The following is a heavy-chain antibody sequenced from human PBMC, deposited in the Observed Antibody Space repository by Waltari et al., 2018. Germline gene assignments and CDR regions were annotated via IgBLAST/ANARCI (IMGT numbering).Heavy chain of an antibody. V-gene: IGHV3-53*01. CDR2: IYRVGSI. CDR3: ARLSDPNKYYYGMDV. Sequence: EVQLVQFGGGLIPPGGSLRLSCAASGLSAIDNYMSWVRQAPGKGLGWVSFIYRVGSIKYGDSVKGRFTLSRDNSKNTLFLQMNSLRSEDTAVYYCARLSDPNKYYYGMDVWGQGTTVTVSS. D-gene: IGHD3-16*02. CDR1: GLSAIDNY. J-gene: IGHJ6*02.